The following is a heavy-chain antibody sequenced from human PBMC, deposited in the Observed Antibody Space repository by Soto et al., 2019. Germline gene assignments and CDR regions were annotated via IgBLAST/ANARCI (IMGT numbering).Heavy chain of an antibody. J-gene: IGHJ6*03. CDR1: GYTFTSYD. CDR2: MNPNSGNT. Sequence: QVQLVQSGAEVKKPGASVKVSCKASGYTFTSYDINWVRQATGQGLEWMGWMNPNSGNTGYAQKFQGRVTMTRNTSISTAYMELSSLRSEDTAVYYCARGLGLRYFDLLRYYYMDVWGKGTTVTVSS. CDR3: ARGLGLRYFDLLRYYYMDV. D-gene: IGHD3-9*01. V-gene: IGHV1-8*01.